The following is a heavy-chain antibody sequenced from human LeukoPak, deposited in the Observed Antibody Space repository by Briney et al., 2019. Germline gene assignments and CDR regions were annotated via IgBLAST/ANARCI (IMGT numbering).Heavy chain of an antibody. D-gene: IGHD4-23*01. J-gene: IGHJ3*02. CDR1: SFSFSSYW. CDR3: AGGARWQLLGGDTFDI. Sequence: GGSLRLSCAASSFSFSSYWMHWVRQAPGKGLLWVSRLNIDGSTATYADSVKGRFTISRDNAQNTLFLQMNSLRAEDTAVYYCAGGARWQLLGGDTFDIWGRGTMVTVSS. V-gene: IGHV3-74*01. CDR2: LNIDGSTA.